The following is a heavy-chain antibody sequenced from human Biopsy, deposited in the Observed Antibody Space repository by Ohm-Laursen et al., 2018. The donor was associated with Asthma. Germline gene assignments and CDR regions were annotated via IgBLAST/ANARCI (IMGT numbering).Heavy chain of an antibody. CDR1: GFRFSDYD. Sequence: SLRLSCAASGFRFSDYDMNWVRQAPGKGLERVATISSSSGSRDYADSVKGRFTISRDGSNTVYLQMNWLRAEDTAIYYCARIAMCTTTACGPYYIYKMDVWGQGTTVTVSS. D-gene: IGHD5/OR15-5a*01. CDR3: ARIAMCTTTACGPYYIYKMDV. V-gene: IGHV3-23*01. J-gene: IGHJ6*02. CDR2: ISSSSGSR.